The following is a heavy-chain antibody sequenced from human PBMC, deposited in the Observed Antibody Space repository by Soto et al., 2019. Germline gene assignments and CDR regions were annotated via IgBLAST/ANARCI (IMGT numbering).Heavy chain of an antibody. V-gene: IGHV3-74*01. CDR1: GFTFSSYW. Sequence: EVQLVESGGGLVQPGGSLRLCCAASGFTFSSYWMHWVRQAPGKGLVWVSRINSDGSTITYADSVKGGFTISRDNAKNTSYLQMINLRDEDTAVYYCAGVPYGSSARGYCGQGTRVTVYS. J-gene: IGHJ4*02. D-gene: IGHD3-10*01. CDR2: INSDGSTI. CDR3: AGVPYGSSARGY.